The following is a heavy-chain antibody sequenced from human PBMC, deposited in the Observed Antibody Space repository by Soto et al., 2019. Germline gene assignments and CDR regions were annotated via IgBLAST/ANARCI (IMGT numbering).Heavy chain of an antibody. J-gene: IGHJ4*02. V-gene: IGHV4-30-2*05. CDR1: GASIKGDLHS. CDR2: INNSGTT. CDR3: ATSATLILPFNS. Sequence: SQTLSLTCAVSGASIKGDLHSWNWIRQSPKKGLEWIGCINNSGTTYYDPSLKTRVSMSLDTSKNQFSLRLLSVTAADTAIFWFATSATLILPFNSRRQGTLV. D-gene: IGHD2-21*01.